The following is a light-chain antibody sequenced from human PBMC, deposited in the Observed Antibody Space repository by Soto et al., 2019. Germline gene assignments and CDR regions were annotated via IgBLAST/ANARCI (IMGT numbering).Light chain of an antibody. CDR2: DAS. V-gene: IGKV1-5*01. Sequence: DIQMTQSPSTLSASVGDRVTITCRASQSISDWLAWYQQKPGKAPKILIYDASSLESGVPSRISGSGSGTEFTLTISSLQPDDFATYYCLQFNTFPWTFGQGTKVDI. J-gene: IGKJ1*01. CDR3: LQFNTFPWT. CDR1: QSISDW.